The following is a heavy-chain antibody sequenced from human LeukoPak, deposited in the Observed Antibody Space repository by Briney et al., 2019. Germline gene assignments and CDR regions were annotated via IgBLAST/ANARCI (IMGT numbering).Heavy chain of an antibody. D-gene: IGHD4-11*01. Sequence: PSETLSLTCTVSGGSISSSSYYWGWLRQPPGKGLEWIGSIYYSGSTYYNPSLKSRVTISVDTSKNQFSLKLSSVTAADTAVYYCARQDRYSNYFDYWGQGTLVTVSS. CDR2: IYYSGST. J-gene: IGHJ4*02. CDR1: GGSISSSSYY. CDR3: ARQDRYSNYFDY. V-gene: IGHV4-39*01.